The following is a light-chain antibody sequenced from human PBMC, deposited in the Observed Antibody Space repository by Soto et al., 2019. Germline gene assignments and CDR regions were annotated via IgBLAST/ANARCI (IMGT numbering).Light chain of an antibody. CDR1: QSVRSNY. Sequence: EIVLTQSPGTLSLSPGERATLSCRASQSVRSNYLAWYQQKPGQAPRLLLSNSSTRATGIPDRFSGSGSGTDFTLTISRLEPEDFALYYCQQYRDLPQTFGQGTQVEIK. J-gene: IGKJ1*01. CDR2: NSS. V-gene: IGKV3-20*01. CDR3: QQYRDLPQT.